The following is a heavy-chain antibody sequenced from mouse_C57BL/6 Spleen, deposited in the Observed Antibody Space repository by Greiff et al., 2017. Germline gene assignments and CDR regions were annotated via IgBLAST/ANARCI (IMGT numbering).Heavy chain of an antibody. CDR1: GYAFSSSW. J-gene: IGHJ2*01. Sequence: VQLQQSGPELVKPGASVKISCKASGYAFSSSWMNWVKQRPGKGLEWIGRIYPGDGDTNYNGKFKGKATLTVDTSSSTAYMQLSSLTSEDSAVYYCALYYSKDYWGQGTTLTVSS. CDR3: ALYYSKDY. CDR2: IYPGDGDT. D-gene: IGHD2-5*01. V-gene: IGHV1-82*01.